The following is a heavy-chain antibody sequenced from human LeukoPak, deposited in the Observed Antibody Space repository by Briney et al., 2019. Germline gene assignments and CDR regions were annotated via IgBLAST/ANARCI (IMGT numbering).Heavy chain of an antibody. CDR3: AREILGGFNPGAY. CDR2: IHRSGSP. D-gene: IGHD1-14*01. CDR1: LDSTTSNF. Sequence: SETLSLTCTVSLDSTTSNFWSWVRQPPGKGLEWIGDIHRSGSPNYNPSLESRVTISIDRSRNQIALELSSVTAADTAVYYCAREILGGFNPGAYWGQGTLVTVSS. V-gene: IGHV4-59*12. J-gene: IGHJ4*02.